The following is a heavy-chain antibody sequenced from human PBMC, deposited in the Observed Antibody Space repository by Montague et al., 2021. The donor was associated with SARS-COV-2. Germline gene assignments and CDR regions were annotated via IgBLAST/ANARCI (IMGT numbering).Heavy chain of an antibody. CDR3: ARHPPGYRYFYYLDV. CDR2: LYYSGST. CDR1: GGSISSYY. Sequence: SETLSLTCTVSGGSISSYYWSWIRQPPGKGLEWIGDLYYSGSTXXXPSXXXRVTISVDTSKNQFSLRLNSVTAADTAVYYCARHPPGYRYFYYLDVWGKGTTVTVSS. V-gene: IGHV4-59*08. D-gene: IGHD1-1*01. J-gene: IGHJ6*03.